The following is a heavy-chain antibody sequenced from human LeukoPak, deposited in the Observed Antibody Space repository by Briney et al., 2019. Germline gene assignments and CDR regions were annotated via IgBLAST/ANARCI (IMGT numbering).Heavy chain of an antibody. V-gene: IGHV4-30-4*07. CDR3: ASLSY. CDR1: GGSISSGGYS. J-gene: IGHJ4*02. CDR2: IYYSGST. Sequence: SQTLSLTCAVSGGSISSGGYSWSWIRQPPGKGPEWIGYIYYSGSTHYNPSLRSRVTISVDTSKNEFSLRLSSVTAADAAVYYCASLSYWGQGTLVTVSS.